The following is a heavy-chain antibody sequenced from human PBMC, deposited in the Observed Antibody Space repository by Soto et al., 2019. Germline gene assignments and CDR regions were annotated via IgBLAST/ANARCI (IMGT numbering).Heavy chain of an antibody. CDR3: ARDWAVAGPNPYCARDEGSGY. D-gene: IGHD2-21*01. J-gene: IGHJ4*02. Sequence: SVNVSCKASRGTFSSYAISWVRQAPGQGLEWMGGIIPIVGRANYAQKFQGRVTITADKSTSTAYMELSSLRSEDTAEYYCARDWAVAGPNPYCARDEGSGYWGQGTLVTVSS. CDR2: IIPIVGRA. CDR1: RGTFSSYA. V-gene: IGHV1-69*10.